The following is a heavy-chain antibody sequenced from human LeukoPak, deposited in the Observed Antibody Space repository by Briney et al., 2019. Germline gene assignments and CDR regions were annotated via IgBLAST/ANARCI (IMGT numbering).Heavy chain of an antibody. CDR2: IYYSGST. V-gene: IGHV4-31*03. CDR1: GGSISSGGYY. J-gene: IGHJ4*02. CDR3: ARGGPGTPPWIPFDY. Sequence: SETLSLTCTVSGGSISSGGYYWSWIRQHPGKGLEWIGYIYYSGSTYYNPSLESRVTISVDTSKNQFSLKLSSVTAADTAVYYCARGGPGTPPWIPFDYWGQGTLVTVSS. D-gene: IGHD5-18*01.